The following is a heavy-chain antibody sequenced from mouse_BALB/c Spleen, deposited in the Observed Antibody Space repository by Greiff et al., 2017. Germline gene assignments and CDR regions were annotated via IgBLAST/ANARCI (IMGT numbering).Heavy chain of an antibody. CDR1: GYTFTSYW. CDR3: TRGDYGAMDY. J-gene: IGHJ4*01. V-gene: IGHV1S127*01. Sequence: VQLQQSGAELVKPGASVKMSCKASGYTFTSYWMHWVKQRPGQGLEWIGVIDPSDSYTSYNQKFKGKATLTVDTSSSTAYMQLSSLTSEDSAVYYCTRGDYGAMDYWGQGTSVTVSS. CDR2: IDPSDSYT.